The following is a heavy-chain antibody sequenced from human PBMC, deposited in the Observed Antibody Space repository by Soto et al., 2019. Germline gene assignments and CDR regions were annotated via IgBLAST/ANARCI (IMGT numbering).Heavy chain of an antibody. V-gene: IGHV1-46*03. D-gene: IGHD3-10*01. J-gene: IGHJ4*02. CDR3: SRVDPGETSPFDH. Sequence: ASVKVSCKASGYIFTSYYLHWVRQAPGQRLEWMGWINPFDGSRMFAQSFQGRVTFTRDTSTSTVYMELSGLRSDDTAVYYCSRVDPGETSPFDHWGQGTLVTVSS. CDR1: GYIFTSYY. CDR2: INPFDGSR.